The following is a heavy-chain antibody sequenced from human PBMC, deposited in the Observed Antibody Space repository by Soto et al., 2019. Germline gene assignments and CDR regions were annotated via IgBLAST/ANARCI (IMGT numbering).Heavy chain of an antibody. CDR3: AREHSSSWRFDY. CDR2: RNPNSGNP. J-gene: IGHJ4*02. D-gene: IGHD6-13*01. V-gene: IGHV1-8*01. CDR1: GYTFTSYD. Sequence: QVQLVQSGAEVKKPGASVKVSCKASGYTFTSYDINWVRQATGQGLEWMGWRNPNSGNPGYAQKFQGRVTMTRNTSISTAYMELSSLRSEDTAVYYCAREHSSSWRFDYWGQGTLVTVSS.